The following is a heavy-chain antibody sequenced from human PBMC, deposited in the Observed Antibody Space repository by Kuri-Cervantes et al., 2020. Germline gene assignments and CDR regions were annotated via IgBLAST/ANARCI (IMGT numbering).Heavy chain of an antibody. CDR2: IYYSGST. V-gene: IGHV4-34*01. Sequence: SETLSLTCAVYLGSFSGRYWTWIRQPPGKGLEWIGYIYYSGSTYYNPSLKSRVTISVDTSKNQFSLRVSSVTAADTAVYYCTKGSSSGTAHYYYGMDVWGQGTTVTVSS. J-gene: IGHJ6*02. CDR1: LGSFSGRY. CDR3: TKGSSSGTAHYYYGMDV. D-gene: IGHD3-10*01.